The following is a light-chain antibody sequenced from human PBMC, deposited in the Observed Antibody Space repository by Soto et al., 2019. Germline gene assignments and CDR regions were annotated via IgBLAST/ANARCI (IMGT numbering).Light chain of an antibody. CDR1: SSDVGAYNF. CDR2: DVT. V-gene: IGLV2-14*01. J-gene: IGLJ1*01. Sequence: SALGQPAAGSGSPGQSITLSSPGTSSDVGAYNFVSWYQQHPGKAPKLMIYDVTNRPSGVSDRFSGSKSGNMASLSISGLQAEAEADYYCNSYTSSSIYIFGTGTRVPVL. CDR3: NSYTSSSIYI.